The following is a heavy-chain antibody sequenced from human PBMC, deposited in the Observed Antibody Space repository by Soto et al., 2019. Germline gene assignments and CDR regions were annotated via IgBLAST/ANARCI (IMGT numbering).Heavy chain of an antibody. CDR2: IYHSGST. V-gene: IGHV4-30-2*01. J-gene: IGHJ4*02. Sequence: ASENLSLTCAVSGGSISSGGYSWSWIPQPPGKGLEWIGYIYHSGSTYYNPSLKSRVTISVDRSKNQFSLKLSSVTAADTAVYYCARVRFLEWLTDPYYFDYWGQGTLVTVSS. D-gene: IGHD3-3*01. CDR3: ARVRFLEWLTDPYYFDY. CDR1: GGSISSGGYS.